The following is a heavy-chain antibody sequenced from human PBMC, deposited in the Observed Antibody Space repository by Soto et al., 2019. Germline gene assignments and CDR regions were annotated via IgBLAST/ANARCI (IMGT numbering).Heavy chain of an antibody. Sequence: QLQLQESGSGLVKPSQTLSLTCAVSGGSISSGGYSWSWIRQPPGKGLEWVGYIYHSGSTYYNPSLKSRVTIAVDRSKNQFSLKLSSVTAADTAVYYCARGTMIGWRWYFDLWGRGTLVTVSS. V-gene: IGHV4-30-2*01. CDR2: IYHSGST. J-gene: IGHJ2*01. D-gene: IGHD3-22*01. CDR1: GGSISSGGYS. CDR3: ARGTMIGWRWYFDL.